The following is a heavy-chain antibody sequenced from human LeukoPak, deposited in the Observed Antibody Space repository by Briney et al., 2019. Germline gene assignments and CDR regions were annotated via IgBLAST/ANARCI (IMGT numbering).Heavy chain of an antibody. V-gene: IGHV4-61*02. J-gene: IGHJ4*02. D-gene: IGHD3-10*01. CDR1: GGSISSGSYY. Sequence: PSQTLSLTCTVSGGSISSGSYYWSWIRQPAGKGLEWIGRIYTSGSTNYNPSLKSRVTISVDTSKNQFSLKLSSVTAADTAVYYCARVRGGLIDYWGQGTLVTVSS. CDR2: IYTSGST. CDR3: ARVRGGLIDY.